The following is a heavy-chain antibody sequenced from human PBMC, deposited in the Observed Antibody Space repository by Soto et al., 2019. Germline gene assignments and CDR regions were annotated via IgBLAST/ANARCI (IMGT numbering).Heavy chain of an antibody. V-gene: IGHV1-8*01. D-gene: IGHD4-17*01. CDR3: VRSGGYGDYVPYYYYYGMDV. J-gene: IGHJ6*02. CDR2: MNPNSGNT. CDR1: GYTFTSYD. Sequence: QVQLVQSGAEVKKPGASVKVSCKASGYTFTSYDINWVRQATGQGLEWMGWMNPNSGNTGYAQKFQGRVTMSRNTSISTAYMELSSLRSEDTAVYYCVRSGGYGDYVPYYYYYGMDVWGQGTTVTVSS.